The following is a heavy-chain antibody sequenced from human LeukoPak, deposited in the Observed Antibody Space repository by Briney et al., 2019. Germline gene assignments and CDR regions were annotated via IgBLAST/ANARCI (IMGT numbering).Heavy chain of an antibody. CDR3: ARQYYDIFATELNDFDY. Sequence: PSETLSLTCTVSGGSISSSSYYWGWIRQPPGKGLEWIGSIYYSGSTYYNPSLKSRVTISVDTSKNQFSLKLSSVTAADTAVYYCARQYYDIFATELNDFDYWGQGTLVTVSS. CDR2: IYYSGST. V-gene: IGHV4-39*01. J-gene: IGHJ4*02. CDR1: GGSISSSSYY. D-gene: IGHD3-9*01.